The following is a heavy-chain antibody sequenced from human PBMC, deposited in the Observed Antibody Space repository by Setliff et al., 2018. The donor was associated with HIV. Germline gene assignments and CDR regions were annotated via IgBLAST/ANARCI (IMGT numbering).Heavy chain of an antibody. CDR1: GGSISSFSYY. CDR3: TRRFEKWLAFDY. V-gene: IGHV4-39*01. Sequence: PSETLSLTCTVSGGSISSFSYYWAWIRQSPGKWLEWIGNVSHRGGADYNPSLRSRVSIAVDTSTNQFSLSLASVPAADTAVYYCTRRFEKWLAFDYWGQGTLVTVSS. J-gene: IGHJ4*02. CDR2: VSHRGGA. D-gene: IGHD6-19*01.